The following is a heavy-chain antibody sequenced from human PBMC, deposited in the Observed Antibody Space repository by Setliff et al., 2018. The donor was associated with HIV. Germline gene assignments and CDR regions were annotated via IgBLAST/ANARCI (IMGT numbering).Heavy chain of an antibody. CDR2: IIPIFGTA. D-gene: IGHD2-15*01. V-gene: IGHV1-69*05. CDR3: ARGLDSSGGNCWSSASLPPAGWFDP. CDR1: GGTFSSYA. Sequence: GASVKVSCKASGGTFSSYAISWVRQAPGQGLEWMGGIIPIFGTANYAQKFQGRVTITTDESTSTAYMELSSLRSEDTAVYYCARGLDSSGGNCWSSASLPPAGWFDPWGQGTLVTVSS. J-gene: IGHJ5*02.